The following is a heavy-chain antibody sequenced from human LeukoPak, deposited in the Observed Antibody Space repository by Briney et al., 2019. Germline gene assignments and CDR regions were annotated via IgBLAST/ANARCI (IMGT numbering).Heavy chain of an antibody. CDR1: GLTVRSNY. CDR3: ARFQGDYGRDMGAFDI. J-gene: IGHJ3*02. CDR2: ISSSSSYI. D-gene: IGHD4-17*01. V-gene: IGHV3-21*01. Sequence: GGSLRLSCAASGLTVRSNYMNWVRQAPGKGLEWVSSISSSSSYIYYADSVKGRFTISRDNAKNSLYLQMNSLRAEDTAVYYCARFQGDYGRDMGAFDIWGQGTTVTVSS.